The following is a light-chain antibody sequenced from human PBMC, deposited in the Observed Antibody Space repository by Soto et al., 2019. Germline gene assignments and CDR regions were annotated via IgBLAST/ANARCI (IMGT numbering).Light chain of an antibody. Sequence: QSALTQPASVSGSPGQSITISCTIASSDIGSYDLVSWYQQHPGKVPKILIYEGSERPSRVSNRFSGSKSGNTASLTISGLQAEDEADYYCCPYVDESLVFGGGTKLTVL. CDR3: CPYVDESLV. CDR1: SSDIGSYDL. J-gene: IGLJ2*01. CDR2: EGS. V-gene: IGLV2-23*01.